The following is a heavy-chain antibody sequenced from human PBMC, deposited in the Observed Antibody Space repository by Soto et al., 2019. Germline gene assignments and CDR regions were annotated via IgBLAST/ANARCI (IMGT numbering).Heavy chain of an antibody. Sequence: GASVKVSCKASGYTFTGYYMHWVRQAPGQGLEWMGWINPNSGGTNYAQKFQGWVTMTRDTSISTAYMELSRLRSDDTAVYYCARALDYYDSSGYYHNYYYYGMDVWGQGTTVTVSS. CDR1: GYTFTGYY. CDR2: INPNSGGT. V-gene: IGHV1-2*04. CDR3: ARALDYYDSSGYYHNYYYYGMDV. D-gene: IGHD3-22*01. J-gene: IGHJ6*02.